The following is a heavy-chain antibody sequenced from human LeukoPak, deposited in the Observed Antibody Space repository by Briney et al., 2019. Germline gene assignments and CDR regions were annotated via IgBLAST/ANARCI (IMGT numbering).Heavy chain of an antibody. CDR2: IRGSGGST. CDR3: AKGPKGSSSWLKDCGMDV. V-gene: IGHV3-23*01. D-gene: IGHD6-13*01. CDR1: GFTFSSYA. Sequence: GGSLRLSCAASGFTFSSYAMSWVRQAPGKGLEWVSAIRGSGGSTYYADSVKGRFTISRDNSKNTLYLQMNSLRAEDTAVYYCAKGPKGSSSWLKDCGMDVWGQGTTVTVSS. J-gene: IGHJ6*02.